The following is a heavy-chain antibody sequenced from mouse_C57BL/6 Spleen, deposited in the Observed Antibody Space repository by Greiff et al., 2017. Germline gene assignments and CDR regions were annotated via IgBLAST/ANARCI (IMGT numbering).Heavy chain of an antibody. CDR1: GFTFSSYA. Sequence: EVMLVESGGGLVKPGGSLKLSCAASGFTFSSYAMSWVRQTPEKRLEWVATISDGGSYTYYPDNVKGRFTISRDNAKNNLYLQMSHLKSEDTAMYYCARAGYDYDGFAYWGQGTLVTVSA. V-gene: IGHV5-4*03. CDR3: ARAGYDYDGFAY. J-gene: IGHJ3*01. CDR2: ISDGGSYT. D-gene: IGHD2-4*01.